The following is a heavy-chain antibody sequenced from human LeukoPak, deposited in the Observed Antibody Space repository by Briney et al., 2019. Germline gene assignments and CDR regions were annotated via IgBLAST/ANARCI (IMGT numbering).Heavy chain of an antibody. J-gene: IGHJ4*02. CDR1: GGSISTEFYW. CDR2: IFHTGKT. CDR3: ARQMGVGVWALDY. Sequence: SETLSLTCAVSGGSISTEFYWWGWLRQPPGKGLEWIGIIFHTGKTHDNPSLKSRVSMSVDTSENQFALRLSAVTAADTAVYYCARQMGVGVWALDYWGQGTPVTVSS. V-gene: IGHV4-39*01. D-gene: IGHD3-16*01.